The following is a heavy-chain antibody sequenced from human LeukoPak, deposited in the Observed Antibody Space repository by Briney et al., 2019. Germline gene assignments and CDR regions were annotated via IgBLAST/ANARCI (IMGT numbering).Heavy chain of an antibody. CDR3: ASGTGIAVAGTPYHFDY. V-gene: IGHV4-39*01. Sequence: SETLSLTCTVSGGSISSSSYYWGWIRQPPGKGLEWIGSIYYSGSTYYNPSLKSRVTIPVDTSKNQFSLKLSSVTAADTAVYYCASGTGIAVAGTPYHFDYWGQGTLVTVSS. CDR1: GGSISSSSYY. J-gene: IGHJ4*02. D-gene: IGHD6-19*01. CDR2: IYYSGST.